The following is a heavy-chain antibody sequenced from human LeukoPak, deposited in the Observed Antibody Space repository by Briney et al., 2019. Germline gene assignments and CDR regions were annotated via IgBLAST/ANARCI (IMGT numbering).Heavy chain of an antibody. D-gene: IGHD6-13*01. J-gene: IGHJ4*02. CDR1: GYTFSNYG. CDR2: INAYNGNT. V-gene: IGHV1-18*01. Sequence: ASVKVSCKASGYTFSNYGISWVRQAPGQGPEWMGWINAYNGNTDYAQKLQDRVTMTTDTSVSTAYLELRSLRSDDTAVYYCARDRGQQLVTVDYWGQGTLVTVSS. CDR3: ARDRGQQLVTVDY.